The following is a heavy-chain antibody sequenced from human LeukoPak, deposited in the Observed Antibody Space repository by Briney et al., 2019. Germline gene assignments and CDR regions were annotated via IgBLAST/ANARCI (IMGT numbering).Heavy chain of an antibody. CDR2: IYSGGST. V-gene: IGHV3-53*01. D-gene: IGHD6-19*01. J-gene: IGHJ4*02. CDR1: GFIFSSYA. Sequence: GGSLRLSCEASGFIFSSYAMSWVRQAPGKGLEWVSVIYSGGSTYYADSVKGRFTISRDNSKNTLYLQMNSLRAEDTAVYYCARDQGGWYDYWGQGTLVTVSS. CDR3: ARDQGGWYDY.